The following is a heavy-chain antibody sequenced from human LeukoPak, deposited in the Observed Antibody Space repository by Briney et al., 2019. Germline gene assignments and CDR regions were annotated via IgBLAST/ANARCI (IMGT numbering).Heavy chain of an antibody. J-gene: IGHJ5*02. CDR3: ASEENSGYDSNWFDP. CDR1: GYTFTGYF. CDR2: INPNSGGT. Sequence: GASVKVSCKASGYTFTGYFMHWVRQAPGQGLEWMGWINPNSGGTNYAQKFEGRVTMTRDTSISTAYMELSRLRSDDTAVYYGASEENSGYDSNWFDPWGQGTLVTVSS. V-gene: IGHV1-2*02. D-gene: IGHD5-12*01.